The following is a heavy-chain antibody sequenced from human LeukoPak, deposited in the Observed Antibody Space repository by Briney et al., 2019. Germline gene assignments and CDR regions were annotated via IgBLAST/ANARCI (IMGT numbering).Heavy chain of an antibody. V-gene: IGHV4-34*01. CDR2: INHSGST. D-gene: IGHD1-26*01. CDR1: GGSFSGYY. CDR3: ARDLIVGTTIRYYFDY. J-gene: IGHJ4*02. Sequence: SETLSLTCAVYGGSFSGYYWSWIRQPPGKGLEWIGEINHSGSTDYNPSLKSRVTISVDTSKNQFSLKLSSVTAEDTAVYYCARDLIVGTTIRYYFDYWGQGTLVTVSS.